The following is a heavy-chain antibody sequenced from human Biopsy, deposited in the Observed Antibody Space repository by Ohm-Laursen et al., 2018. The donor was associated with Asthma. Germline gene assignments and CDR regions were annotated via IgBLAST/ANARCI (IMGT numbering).Heavy chain of an antibody. J-gene: IGHJ3*02. Sequence: SLRLSCTASGFSGLTFRDFGMHWVRQAPGKGLEWVGVISKDASTQDYADSVKGRFTMARDNSKNTLDLQMNSLRAEDTAMYYCAKERYYDFWSGYPIWGQGTMVTVSS. D-gene: IGHD3-3*01. CDR1: GFSGLTFRDFG. V-gene: IGHV3-30*18. CDR2: ISKDASTQ. CDR3: AKERYYDFWSGYPI.